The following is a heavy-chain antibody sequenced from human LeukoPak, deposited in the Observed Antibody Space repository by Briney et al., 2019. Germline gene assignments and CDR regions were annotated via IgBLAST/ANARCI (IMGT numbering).Heavy chain of an antibody. Sequence: GGSLRLSCAASGFTFSSYSMNWVRQAPGKGLEWVSSISSSSSSYIYYADSVKGRFTISRDNAKNTLYLQMNSLRAEDTAVYYCARVMLPPPRGDIWGQGTMVTVSS. CDR3: ARVMLPPPRGDI. D-gene: IGHD3-10*02. CDR1: GFTFSSYS. CDR2: ISSSSSSYI. J-gene: IGHJ3*02. V-gene: IGHV3-21*04.